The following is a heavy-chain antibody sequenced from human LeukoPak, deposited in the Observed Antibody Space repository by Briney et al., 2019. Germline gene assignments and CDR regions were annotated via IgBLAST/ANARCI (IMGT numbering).Heavy chain of an antibody. J-gene: IGHJ4*02. Sequence: PSETLSLTCTVSGGSISSGGYYWSWIRQHPGKGLEWIGYIYYSGSTYYNPSLKSRVTISVDTSKNQFSLKLSSVTAADTAVYYCARVGVTTEVYFDYWGQGTLVTVSS. CDR1: GGSISSGGYY. CDR2: IYYSGST. V-gene: IGHV4-31*03. CDR3: ARVGVTTEVYFDY. D-gene: IGHD4-11*01.